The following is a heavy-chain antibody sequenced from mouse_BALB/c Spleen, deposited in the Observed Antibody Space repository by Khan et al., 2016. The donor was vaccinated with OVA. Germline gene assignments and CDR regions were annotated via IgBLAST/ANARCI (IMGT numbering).Heavy chain of an antibody. J-gene: IGHJ3*01. CDR1: GFTFSTYG. CDR3: ARLAYYYNSEGFAY. CDR2: ISSGGSYT. Sequence: EVELVESGGDLVTPGGSLKLSCAASGFTFSTYGMSWVRQPPDKRLEWVATISSGGSYTYYPDSVKGRFTISRDNAKNTLYLQMSSLKSEDTAMYYCARLAYYYNSEGFAYWGQGTLVTVSA. V-gene: IGHV5-6*01. D-gene: IGHD1-1*02.